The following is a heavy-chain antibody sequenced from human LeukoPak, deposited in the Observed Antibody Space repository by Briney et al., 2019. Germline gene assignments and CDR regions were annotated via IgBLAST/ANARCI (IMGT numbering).Heavy chain of an antibody. Sequence: ASVKVSCKASGYTFTGYYMHWVRQAPGQGLEWMGWINPNSGGTNYAQKFQGRVTMTRDTSISTAYMELSRLGSDDTAVYYCARRRPRIAVAGTGGFDPWGQGTLVTVSS. CDR2: INPNSGGT. CDR3: ARRRPRIAVAGTGGFDP. D-gene: IGHD6-19*01. CDR1: GYTFTGYY. J-gene: IGHJ5*02. V-gene: IGHV1-2*02.